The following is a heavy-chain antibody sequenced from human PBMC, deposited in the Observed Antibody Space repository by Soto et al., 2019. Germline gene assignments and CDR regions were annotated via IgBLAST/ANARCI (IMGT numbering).Heavy chain of an antibody. V-gene: IGHV1-46*03. CDR3: ASFGQIVATDPFDY. Sequence: QVQLVQSGAEVKKPGASVKVSCKASGYTFTSYYMHWVRHAPGQGLEWMGIINPSGGSTSYAQKFQGRVTMTRDTSTSTVYMELSSLRSEDTAVYSCASFGQIVATDPFDYWGQGTLVTVSS. CDR1: GYTFTSYY. J-gene: IGHJ4*02. D-gene: IGHD5-12*01. CDR2: INPSGGST.